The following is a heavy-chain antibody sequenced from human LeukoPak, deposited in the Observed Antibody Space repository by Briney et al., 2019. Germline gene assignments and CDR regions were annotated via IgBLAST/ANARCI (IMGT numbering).Heavy chain of an antibody. J-gene: IGHJ3*02. CDR3: ARGRSSWSFDAFDI. D-gene: IGHD6-13*01. V-gene: IGHV4-30-2*01. CDR1: GGSISSGGYS. Sequence: PSETLSLTCAVSGGSISSGGYSWSWIRQPPGKGLEWIGYIYHSGSTYYNPSLKSRVTISVDRSKNQFSLKLSSVTAADTAVYYCARGRSSWSFDAFDIWGQGTMVTVSS. CDR2: IYHSGST.